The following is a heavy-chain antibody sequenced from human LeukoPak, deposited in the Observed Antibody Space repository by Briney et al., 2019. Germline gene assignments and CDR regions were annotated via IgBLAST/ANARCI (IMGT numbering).Heavy chain of an antibody. V-gene: IGHV1-18*01. CDR1: GYTFTSYG. J-gene: IGHJ4*02. CDR2: ISAYNGNT. D-gene: IGHD3-3*01. Sequence: GASVKVSCKASGYTFTSYGISWVRQAPGQGLEWMGWISAYNGNTNYAQKLRGRVTMTTDTSTSTAYMELRSLRSDDTAVYYCARDREDDGGFTIFGVVIDYWGQGTLVTVSS. CDR3: ARDREDDGGFTIFGVVIDY.